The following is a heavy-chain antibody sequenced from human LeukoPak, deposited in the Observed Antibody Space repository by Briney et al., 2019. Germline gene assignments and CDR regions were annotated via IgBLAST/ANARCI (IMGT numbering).Heavy chain of an antibody. D-gene: IGHD2-2*01. J-gene: IGHJ4*02. CDR3: AKEGYCSSTSCHFDY. Sequence: GGSLRLSCAASGFTFDDYAMHWVRQAPWKGLEWVSGISWNSGSIGYADSVKGRFTISRDNAKNSLYLQMNSLRAEDTALYYCAKEGYCSSTSCHFDYWGQGTLVTVSS. CDR1: GFTFDDYA. V-gene: IGHV3-9*01. CDR2: ISWNSGSI.